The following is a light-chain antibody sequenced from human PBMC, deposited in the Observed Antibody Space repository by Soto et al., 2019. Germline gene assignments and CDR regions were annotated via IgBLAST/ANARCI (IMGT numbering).Light chain of an antibody. Sequence: VITQSPATLSVSPGASATLSCRASQSVSSYLAWYHQKNGQAPRLLIYDASNRATGIPARFSVIGSGTDLTINISSLEPEDGATYEGQQVNSYPLTFFGGTKVDI. CDR1: QSVSSY. CDR2: DAS. J-gene: IGKJ4*01. V-gene: IGKV3-11*01. CDR3: QQVNSYPLT.